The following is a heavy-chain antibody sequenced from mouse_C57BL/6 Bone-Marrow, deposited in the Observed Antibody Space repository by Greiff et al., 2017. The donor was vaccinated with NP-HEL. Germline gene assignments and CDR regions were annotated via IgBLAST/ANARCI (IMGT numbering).Heavy chain of an antibody. Sequence: EGKGVESGGGLVKKGGGRKSGGGGEGGTCGRGGVGGGGQRGGKRLEWVATISDGGSYTYYPDNVKGRFTISRDNAKNNLYLQMSHLKSEDTAMYYCARGGGRYFDVWGTGTTVTVSS. D-gene: IGHD1-1*02. CDR3: ARGGGRYFDV. CDR1: GGTCGRGG. CDR2: ISDGGSYT. V-gene: IGHV5-4*03. J-gene: IGHJ1*03.